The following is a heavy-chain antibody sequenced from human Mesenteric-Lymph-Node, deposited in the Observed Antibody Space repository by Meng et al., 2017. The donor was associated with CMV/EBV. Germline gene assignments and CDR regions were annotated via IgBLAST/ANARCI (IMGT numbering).Heavy chain of an antibody. CDR2: MNPNSGNT. Sequence: ASVKVSCKVSGYTLTELSMHWVRQAPGKGLEWMGWMNPNSGNTGYAQKFQGRVTMTRDTSISTAYMELSRLRSDDTAVYYCASLPRDYYYYYGMDVWGQGTTVTVSS. CDR3: ASLPRDYYYYYGMDV. J-gene: IGHJ6*02. V-gene: IGHV1-2*02. CDR1: GYTLTELS.